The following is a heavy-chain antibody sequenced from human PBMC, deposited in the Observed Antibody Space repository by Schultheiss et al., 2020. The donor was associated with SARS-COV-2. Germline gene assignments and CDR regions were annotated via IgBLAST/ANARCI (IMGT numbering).Heavy chain of an antibody. V-gene: IGHV3-48*03. CDR1: GFTFSSYE. CDR2: ISSSGSTI. J-gene: IGHJ5*02. D-gene: IGHD1-14*01. Sequence: GGSLRLSCAASGFTFSSYEMNWVRQAPGKGLEWVSYISSSGSTIYYADSVKGRFTISRDNAKNSLYLQMNSLRAEDTAVYYCARDKFRTTSGPWFDPWGQGTLVTVSS. CDR3: ARDKFRTTSGPWFDP.